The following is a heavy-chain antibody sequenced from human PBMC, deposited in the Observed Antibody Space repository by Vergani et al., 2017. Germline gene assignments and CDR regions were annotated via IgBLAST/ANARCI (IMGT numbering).Heavy chain of an antibody. CDR1: GSAFSSYI. CDR3: AREYSSTSGRAFDF. D-gene: IGHD2-2*01. V-gene: IGHV3-48*01. CDR2: VSTGTRSK. Sequence: QLVESGGGWVQPGGPLRLSCVVSGSAFSSYIMNWVRQAPGTGLEWVSFVSTGTRSKSYAESVKGRFTISIDRAKNSLYLQMNRLRAEDTAVYYCAREYSSTSGRAFDFWGQGTKVTVSS. J-gene: IGHJ3*01.